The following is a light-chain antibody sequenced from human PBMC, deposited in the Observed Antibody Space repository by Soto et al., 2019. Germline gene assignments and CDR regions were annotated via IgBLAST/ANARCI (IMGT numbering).Light chain of an antibody. V-gene: IGKV3-20*01. Sequence: EIVLTQSPGTLSLSPGERATLSCRASQSVSDKSNSYLAWYQQKPGQAPRLLIYGASSRATGIPDRFSGSGSGTDFTLTISRLEPEDFAVYYCQQYGSSPQTFGQGTKVEIK. CDR1: QSVSDKSNSY. J-gene: IGKJ1*01. CDR3: QQYGSSPQT. CDR2: GAS.